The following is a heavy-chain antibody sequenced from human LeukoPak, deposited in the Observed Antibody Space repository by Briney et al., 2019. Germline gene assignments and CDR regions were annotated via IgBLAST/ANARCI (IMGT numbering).Heavy chain of an antibody. V-gene: IGHV3-11*01. D-gene: IGHD4-17*01. CDR2: ITSSDSSV. CDR3: AKDRRWVTTWDY. J-gene: IGHJ4*02. Sequence: PGGSLRLSCAASGFTFSDYFMSWIRQAPGKGLEWVAYITSSDSSVYYADSVQGRFTISRDNAKNSLYLQMNSLRAEDTAVYYCAKDRRWVTTWDYWGQGTLVTVSS. CDR1: GFTFSDYF.